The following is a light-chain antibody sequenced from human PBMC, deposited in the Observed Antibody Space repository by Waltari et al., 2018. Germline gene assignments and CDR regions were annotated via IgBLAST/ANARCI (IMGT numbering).Light chain of an antibody. CDR3: STYSGSMTPV. CDR2: GVF. J-gene: IGLJ2*01. V-gene: IGLV2-14*03. Sequence: QSALTQPASVSGSPGQSITISCTGTSSDLGGYNYVSWYQQHTGKAPKPIIFGVFNRPTGVSSRFSGSKSGNTASLTIFGLQTEDEADYYCSTYSGSMTPVFGGGTKVTVL. CDR1: SSDLGGYNY.